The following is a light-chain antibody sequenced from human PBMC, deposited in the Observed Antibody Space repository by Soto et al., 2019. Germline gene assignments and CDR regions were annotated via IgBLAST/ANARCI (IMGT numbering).Light chain of an antibody. CDR1: QSGRSN. J-gene: IGKJ4*01. Sequence: EIVMTQSPDTLSVSPGEKATLSCRASQSGRSNLAWYQQKPCQAPRLLIFGASTGATGVQAMFSGGGSETAFTLTITGLQSEDFATSYCQQYSDWPLTFGGGTKVES. V-gene: IGKV3-15*01. CDR3: QQYSDWPLT. CDR2: GAS.